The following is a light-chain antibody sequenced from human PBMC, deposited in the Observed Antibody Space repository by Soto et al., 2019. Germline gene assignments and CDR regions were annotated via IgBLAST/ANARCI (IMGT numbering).Light chain of an antibody. CDR3: QQYGSSPWT. CDR1: QSVSSSY. CDR2: GSS. Sequence: EIVLTQSPGTLSLSPGERATLSCRASQSVSSSYLAWYQKKPGQAPRLLIYGSSSRATGITYRFSGSGSGTDFTLTISRLEPEDFAVYYCQQYGSSPWTFGQGTKVEIK. J-gene: IGKJ1*01. V-gene: IGKV3-20*01.